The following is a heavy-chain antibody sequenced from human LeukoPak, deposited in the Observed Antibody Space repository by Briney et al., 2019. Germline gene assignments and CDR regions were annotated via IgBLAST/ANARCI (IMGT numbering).Heavy chain of an antibody. CDR2: INPSGGST. D-gene: IGHD4-17*01. CDR3: AREILSKYDFGDYAHRYFDY. J-gene: IGHJ4*02. CDR1: GYTFTSYY. V-gene: IGHV1-46*01. Sequence: ASVKVSCKASGYTFTSYYMHWVRQAPGQGLEWMGIINPSGGSTSYAQKFQGRVTMTRDTSISTAYMELTRLRSDDTAVYYCAREILSKYDFGDYAHRYFDYWGQGTLVTVSS.